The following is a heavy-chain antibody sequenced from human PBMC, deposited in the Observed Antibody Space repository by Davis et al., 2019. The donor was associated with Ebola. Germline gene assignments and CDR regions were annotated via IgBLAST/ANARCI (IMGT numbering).Heavy chain of an antibody. V-gene: IGHV4-38-2*02. CDR1: GFSISSGYY. CDR3: ARDCTSSTCRIYYYGMDV. D-gene: IGHD2-2*01. J-gene: IGHJ6*02. CDR2: IDHSGIT. Sequence: PSETLSLTCSVSGFSISSGYYWGWIRQSPGGGLEWIGNIDHSGITYNNPSLKNRVTMSVDPSKNQISLKLSSVTAAGTAVYYCARDCTSSTCRIYYYGMDVWGPGTTVTVSS.